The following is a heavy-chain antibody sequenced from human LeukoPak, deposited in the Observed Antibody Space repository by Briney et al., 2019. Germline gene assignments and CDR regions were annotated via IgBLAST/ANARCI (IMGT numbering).Heavy chain of an antibody. Sequence: GGSLRLSCAASGFTVSSNYMSWVRQAPGKGLEWVSVIYSGGSTYYADSVKGRFTISRDNSKNTLYLQMNSLRAEDTAVYYCARETGTDFLYYYYYMDVWGKGTTVTVSS. CDR2: IYSGGST. D-gene: IGHD7-27*01. CDR3: ARETGTDFLYYYYYMDV. V-gene: IGHV3-53*01. J-gene: IGHJ6*03. CDR1: GFTVSSNY.